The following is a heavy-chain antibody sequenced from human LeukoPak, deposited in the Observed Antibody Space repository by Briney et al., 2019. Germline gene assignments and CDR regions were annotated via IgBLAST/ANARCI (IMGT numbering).Heavy chain of an antibody. CDR2: INVASGNT. CDR3: ARDVGGNSFDY. D-gene: IGHD1-1*01. V-gene: IGHV1-18*01. Sequence: ASVKVSCKTSGYSFTSHGFSWVRQAPGQGLEWIGFINVASGNTLYAQSPQGRVTITTDTSTATAYMELGSLISDDTAVYYCARDVGGNSFDYWGQGTLVTVSS. CDR1: GYSFTSHG. J-gene: IGHJ4*02.